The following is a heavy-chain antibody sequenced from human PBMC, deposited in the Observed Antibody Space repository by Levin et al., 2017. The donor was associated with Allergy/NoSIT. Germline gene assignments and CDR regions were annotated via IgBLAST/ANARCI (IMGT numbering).Heavy chain of an antibody. D-gene: IGHD3-9*01. CDR2: IIPVFTTG. V-gene: IGHV1-69*01. J-gene: IGHJ4*02. Sequence: KISCKASRGTFRNYGVSWVRQAPGQGLEWVGGIIPVFTTGNYAQKFQDRVIITADGSTSTAYMELSSLRSDDTAVYYCAKSYDVSTGDFLGFDSWGQGTLVTVSS. CDR3: AKSYDVSTGDFLGFDS. CDR1: RGTFRNYG.